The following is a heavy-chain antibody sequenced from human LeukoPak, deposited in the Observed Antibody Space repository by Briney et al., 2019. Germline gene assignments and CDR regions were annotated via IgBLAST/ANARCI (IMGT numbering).Heavy chain of an antibody. CDR3: ARSYCSSTSCYDAFDI. CDR1: GGTFSSYA. D-gene: IGHD2-2*01. V-gene: IGHV1-69*13. J-gene: IGHJ3*02. CDR2: IIPIFGTA. Sequence: GASVKFSCKASGGTFSSYAISWVRQAPGQGLEWMGGIIPIFGTANYAQKFQGRVTITADESTSTAYMELSSLRSEDTAVYYCARSYCSSTSCYDAFDIWGQGTMVTVSS.